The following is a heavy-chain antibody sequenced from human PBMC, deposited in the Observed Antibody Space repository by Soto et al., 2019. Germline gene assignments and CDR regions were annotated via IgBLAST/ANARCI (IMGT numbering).Heavy chain of an antibody. D-gene: IGHD6-19*01. CDR2: IKQDGSEK. CDR1: GFTFSSYW. J-gene: IGHJ4*02. CDR3: ARDAFSGWYSVGYFDY. V-gene: IGHV3-7*01. Sequence: GGSLRLSCAASGFTFSSYWMSWVRQAPGKGLEWVANIKQDGSEKYYVDSVKGRFTISRDNAKNSLYLQMNSLRAEDTAVYYCARDAFSGWYSVGYFDYWGQGTLVTVSS.